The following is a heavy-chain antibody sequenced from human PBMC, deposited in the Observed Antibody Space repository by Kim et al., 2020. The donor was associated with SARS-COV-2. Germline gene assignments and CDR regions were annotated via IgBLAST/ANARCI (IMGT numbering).Heavy chain of an antibody. V-gene: IGHV3-53*01. CDR1: GFTVSSNY. CDR2: IYSGGST. D-gene: IGHD7-27*01. CDR3: ARVAKLGILTMRSRYFDY. J-gene: IGHJ4*02. Sequence: GGSLRLSCAASGFTVSSNYISWVRQAPGKGLEWVSVIYSGGSTYYADSVKGRFTISRDNSKNTLYLQMNSLRAEDTAVYYCARVAKLGILTMRSRYFDYWGQGTLVTVSS.